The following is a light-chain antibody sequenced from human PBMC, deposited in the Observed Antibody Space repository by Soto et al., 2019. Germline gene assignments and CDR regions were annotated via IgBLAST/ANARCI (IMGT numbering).Light chain of an antibody. CDR2: GVS. J-gene: IGKJ1*01. CDR3: QLYSGSPWT. V-gene: IGKV3-20*01. Sequence: EIVLTQSPGTLSLSPGERATLSCRTSQSISHKYLAWYQQKPGQAPRLLIHGVSSRATGIPDRFSGSGSGTDFTLIINTLEPEDFAVYYCQLYSGSPWTFGQGTKVEIK. CDR1: QSISHKY.